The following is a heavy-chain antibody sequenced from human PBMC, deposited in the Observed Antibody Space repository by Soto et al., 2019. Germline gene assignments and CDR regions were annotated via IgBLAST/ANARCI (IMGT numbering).Heavy chain of an antibody. Sequence: QVQLVQSGAEVKKPGASVKVSCKASGYSFTSHGISWVRQAPGQGLEWMGWISANSGDTNYAQKLQGRVTVTTDTSPSTAYLELRSLRSEDTAVYYCARMVRGSNKDYYHYIDVWDKGTTVTVSS. J-gene: IGHJ6*03. V-gene: IGHV1-18*01. CDR1: GYSFTSHG. D-gene: IGHD3-10*01. CDR2: ISANSGDT. CDR3: ARMVRGSNKDYYHYIDV.